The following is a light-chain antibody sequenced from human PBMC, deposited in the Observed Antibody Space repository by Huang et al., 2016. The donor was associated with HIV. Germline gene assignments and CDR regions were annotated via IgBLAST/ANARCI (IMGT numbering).Light chain of an antibody. V-gene: IGKV1-33*01. J-gene: IGKJ5*01. CDR2: DAS. CDR1: QDITNY. Sequence: DIQMTQSPSSLAASVGDRVTITCQASQDITNYLNWYQQKPGKAPNLLIYDASNLEAGAPSRFSGSGSGTHFTFTINSLRPEDIATYYCQQYANLITFGQGTRLEIK. CDR3: QQYANLIT.